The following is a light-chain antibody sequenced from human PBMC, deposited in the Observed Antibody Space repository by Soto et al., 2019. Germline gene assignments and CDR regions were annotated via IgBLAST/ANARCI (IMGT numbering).Light chain of an antibody. Sequence: DIQMTQSPSSLSASVGDRVTVTCRASQGISTSVAWFQQKAGKAPVSLIYGASTLQSGVPSKFSGSGSGTQFTLTISSLQPDDFATYYCQRYNTFSGTFGPGTNVEIK. CDR2: GAS. V-gene: IGKV1-16*02. CDR3: QRYNTFSGT. CDR1: QGISTS. J-gene: IGKJ1*01.